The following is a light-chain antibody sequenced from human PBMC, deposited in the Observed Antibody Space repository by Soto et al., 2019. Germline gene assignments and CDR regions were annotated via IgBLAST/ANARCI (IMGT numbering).Light chain of an antibody. Sequence: EIVLTQSPGTLSLSPGERATLSCRASQSVSSSYLAWYQQKPGQAPRLLIYGASSRATGIPDRFSGSGSGTDFTLTISRLEPEDFAVYYCQQYSSSPRTVVQGTKV. J-gene: IGKJ1*01. CDR1: QSVSSSY. V-gene: IGKV3-20*01. CDR2: GAS. CDR3: QQYSSSPRT.